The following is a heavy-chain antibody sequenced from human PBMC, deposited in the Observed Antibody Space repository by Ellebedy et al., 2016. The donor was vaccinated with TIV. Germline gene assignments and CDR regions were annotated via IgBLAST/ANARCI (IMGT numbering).Heavy chain of an antibody. D-gene: IGHD1-14*01. Sequence: PGGSLRLSCAASGFTFSNYAMNWVRQAPGKGLEWVSGFGVSGDSTYYADSVKGRFTISRDNSKNTLYLQMNSLRAEDTAMYYCARGKSGTYIHHAFDCWGQGTLVTVSS. J-gene: IGHJ4*02. V-gene: IGHV3-23*01. CDR3: ARGKSGTYIHHAFDC. CDR2: FGVSGDST. CDR1: GFTFSNYA.